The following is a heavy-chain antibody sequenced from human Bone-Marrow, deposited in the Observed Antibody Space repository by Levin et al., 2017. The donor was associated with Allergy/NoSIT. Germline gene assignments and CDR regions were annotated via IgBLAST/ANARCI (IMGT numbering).Heavy chain of an antibody. CDR2: ISHDGSNK. J-gene: IGHJ4*02. D-gene: IGHD3-22*01. CDR1: GFTFSSYG. Sequence: AGGSLRLSCAASGFTFSSYGMHWVRQAPGKGLEWVAVISHDGSNKYYADSVKGRFTISRDNSRNTVYLQMTSLRVEDTAVYYCAKVTYYDSSGYLDNWGQGTMVTVSS. V-gene: IGHV3-30*18. CDR3: AKVTYYDSSGYLDN.